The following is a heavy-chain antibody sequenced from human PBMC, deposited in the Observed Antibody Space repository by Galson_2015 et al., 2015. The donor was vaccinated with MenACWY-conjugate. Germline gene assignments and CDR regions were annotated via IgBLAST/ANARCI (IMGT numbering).Heavy chain of an antibody. CDR2: ISGSGGST. CDR3: AREGLSSTSFNYYYYYMDV. Sequence: LRLSCAASGFTFSSYAMSWVRQAPGKGPEWVSSISGSGGSTYYADSVKGRFTISRDNAKNSLYLQMNSLRAEDTAVYYCAREGLSSTSFNYYYYYMDVWGTGTTVTVSS. CDR1: GFTFSSYA. V-gene: IGHV3-21*01. D-gene: IGHD6-6*01. J-gene: IGHJ6*03.